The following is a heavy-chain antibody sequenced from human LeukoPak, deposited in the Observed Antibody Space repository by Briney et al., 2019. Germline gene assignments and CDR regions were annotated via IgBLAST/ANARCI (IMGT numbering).Heavy chain of an antibody. CDR1: GYTFISYG. V-gene: IGHV1-18*01. CDR2: ISPYTTKT. Sequence: ASVKVSCKASGYTFISYGITWVRQAPGQGLVWMGWISPYTTKTNYAQSLQGRVTMTTDTSTSTAYMELRSLRSDDTAVYYCAREGGVGPTAPPDYYSYQMDVWGKGTTVTVSS. J-gene: IGHJ6*03. CDR3: AREGGVGPTAPPDYYSYQMDV. D-gene: IGHD1-26*01.